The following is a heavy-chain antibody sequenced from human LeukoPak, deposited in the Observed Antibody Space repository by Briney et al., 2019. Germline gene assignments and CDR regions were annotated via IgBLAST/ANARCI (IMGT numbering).Heavy chain of an antibody. V-gene: IGHV3-33*01. Sequence: TGGSLRLSCEASGFTFRDYDMHWVRQAPGKGLEWVAIIWSDGNNKYYADSVEGRFTISRDTSKNTLFLQMNSLRAEDTAVYYCARGQPGVAAAGNLDYWGQGTLVTVSS. CDR2: IWSDGNNK. CDR3: ARGQPGVAAAGNLDY. D-gene: IGHD6-13*01. CDR1: GFTFRDYD. J-gene: IGHJ4*02.